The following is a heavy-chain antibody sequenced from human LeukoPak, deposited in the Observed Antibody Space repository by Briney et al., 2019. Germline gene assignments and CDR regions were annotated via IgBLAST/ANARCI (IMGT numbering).Heavy chain of an antibody. CDR2: INNDGSIT. D-gene: IGHD6-19*01. V-gene: IGHV3-74*01. Sequence: PGGSLRLSCAAWGFTFSSYWMHWVRQDPGKGLVWVSHINNDGSITNYADSVKGRFTISRDNAKTPLYLQMNSLRAEDTAVYYCAKGGGEEWLVHYSYYMDVWGKGTTVTVSS. CDR1: GFTFSSYW. J-gene: IGHJ6*03. CDR3: AKGGGEEWLVHYSYYMDV.